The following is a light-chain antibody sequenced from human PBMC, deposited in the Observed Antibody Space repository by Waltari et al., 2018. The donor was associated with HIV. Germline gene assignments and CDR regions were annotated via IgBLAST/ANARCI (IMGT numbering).Light chain of an antibody. V-gene: IGLV1-40*01. CDR1: SSTIGAGYH. CDR3: QSYDSSLSGSV. Sequence: GAPGLRVTISCTGSSSTIGAGYHVTWYQQLPGTAPQLLIYGNSNRPSGVPDRFSGSKSGTSASLAIAGLQAEDEAEYYCQSYDSSLSGSVFGGGTKLTVL. CDR2: GNS. J-gene: IGLJ2*01.